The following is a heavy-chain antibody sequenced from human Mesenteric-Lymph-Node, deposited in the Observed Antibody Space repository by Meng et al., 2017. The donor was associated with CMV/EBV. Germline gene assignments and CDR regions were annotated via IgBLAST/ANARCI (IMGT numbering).Heavy chain of an antibody. Sequence: ASVKVSCKASGYSFTSHDINWVRQATGQGPEWMGWMNPNSGKTDYAQKFQGRVTMTRDTSISTAYMELSSLRSEDTAVYYCARKGSSGYFPFDYWGQGTLVTVSS. J-gene: IGHJ4*02. V-gene: IGHV1-8*01. CDR1: GYSFTSHD. D-gene: IGHD3-22*01. CDR3: ARKGSSGYFPFDY. CDR2: MNPNSGKT.